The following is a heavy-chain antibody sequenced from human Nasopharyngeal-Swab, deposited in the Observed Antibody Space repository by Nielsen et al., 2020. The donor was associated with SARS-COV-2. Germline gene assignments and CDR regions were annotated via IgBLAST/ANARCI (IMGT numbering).Heavy chain of an antibody. J-gene: IGHJ4*02. D-gene: IGHD1-26*01. V-gene: IGHV1-3*01. CDR3: AREEGGSYAY. CDR1: GYTFTSYA. CDR2: INAGNGNT. Sequence: ASVKVSCKTSGYTFTSYAIHWVRQAPGQSLEWMGWINAGNGNTKYSQKFQVRVTITRDTSASTAYMELRSLISEDTAVYYCAREEGGSYAYWGQGTLVTASS.